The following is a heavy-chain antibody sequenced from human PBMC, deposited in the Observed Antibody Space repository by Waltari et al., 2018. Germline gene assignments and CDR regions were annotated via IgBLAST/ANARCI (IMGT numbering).Heavy chain of an antibody. V-gene: IGHV4-4*02. D-gene: IGHD3-10*01. Sequence: STNYNPSLKSRVTISVDKSKNQFSLKLSSVTAADTAVYYCARARITMVQGVHSPYYYYGMDVWGQGTTVTVSS. CDR2: ST. CDR3: ARARITMVQGVHSPYYYYGMDV. J-gene: IGHJ6*02.